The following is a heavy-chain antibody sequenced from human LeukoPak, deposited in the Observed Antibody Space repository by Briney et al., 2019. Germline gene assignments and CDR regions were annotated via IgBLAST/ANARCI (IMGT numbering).Heavy chain of an antibody. Sequence: PSETLSLTCSVSGGSISSSGSYWSWIRQHPERGLEWIGYIFSSGDPYYIPSLKSRLTIAVDTSTKQFSLKLSSVTAADTAVYYCARDQGGYGGLDSWGQGTLVTVSS. CDR1: GGSISSSGSY. J-gene: IGHJ4*02. CDR3: ARDQGGYGGLDS. CDR2: IFSSGDP. V-gene: IGHV4-31*03. D-gene: IGHD3-22*01.